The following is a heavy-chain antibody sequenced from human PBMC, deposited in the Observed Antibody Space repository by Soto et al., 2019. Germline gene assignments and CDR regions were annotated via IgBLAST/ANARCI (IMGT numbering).Heavy chain of an antibody. Sequence: GDPWSLNRQPPGKGLEWIGYIYHSGSTYYNPSLKSRVTISVDRSKNQFSLKLSSVTAADTAVYYCARVPGPWGQGTLVT. CDR1: GDP. J-gene: IGHJ5*02. CDR3: ARVPGP. CDR2: IYHSGST. V-gene: IGHV4-30-2*01.